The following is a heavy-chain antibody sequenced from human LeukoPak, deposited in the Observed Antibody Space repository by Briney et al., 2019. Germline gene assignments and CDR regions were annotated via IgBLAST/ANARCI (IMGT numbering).Heavy chain of an antibody. D-gene: IGHD6-19*01. CDR1: GYTFTGYY. J-gene: IGHJ4*02. CDR3: ASTGIAVAGTEGRLYDY. Sequence: GASVKVSCKASGYTFTGYYMHWVRQAPGQGLEWMGRINPNSGGTNYAQKFQGRVTMTRDTSISTAYMELSRLGSDDTAVYYCASTGIAVAGTEGRLYDYWGQGTLVTVSS. CDR2: INPNSGGT. V-gene: IGHV1-2*06.